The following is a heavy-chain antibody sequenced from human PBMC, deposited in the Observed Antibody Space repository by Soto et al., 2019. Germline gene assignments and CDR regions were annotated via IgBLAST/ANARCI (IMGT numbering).Heavy chain of an antibody. J-gene: IGHJ4*02. CDR1: GFTFSDYA. D-gene: IGHD6-19*01. Sequence: DVQLVESGGGLVKPGGSLRLSCAASGFTFSDYAMNWVRQAPGKGLEWVSSISYTGDFIYYADSVKGRFTISRDNAKNALYLQITGLRGDDTAVYYCSRDLLSGANYYAHWGQGPLVTLSS. CDR2: ISYTGDFI. CDR3: SRDLLSGANYYAH. V-gene: IGHV3-21*04.